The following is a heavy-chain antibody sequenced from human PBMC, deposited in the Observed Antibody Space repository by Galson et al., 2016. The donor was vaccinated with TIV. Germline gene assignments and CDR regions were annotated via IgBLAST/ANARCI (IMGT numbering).Heavy chain of an antibody. CDR1: GYTFTNYY. V-gene: IGHV1-46*01. D-gene: IGHD1-26*01. J-gene: IGHJ4*02. Sequence: SVKVSCKASGYTFTNYYFHWVRQAPGQGLEWMGVIDPSGGGTTYAQKFQARVTMTRDTSTSTVYMGLSSLKSEDTAVYYCTRDLGRRREYWGQGTLVTVSS. CDR3: TRDLGRRREY. CDR2: IDPSGGGT.